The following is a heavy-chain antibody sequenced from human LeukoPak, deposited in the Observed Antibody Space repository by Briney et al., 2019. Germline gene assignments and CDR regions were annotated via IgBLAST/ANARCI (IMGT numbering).Heavy chain of an antibody. Sequence: APVKVSCTASGYTFTSYYMHWVRQAPGQGLEWMGIINPSGGSTSYAQKFQGRVTMTRDTSTSTVYMELSSLRSEDTAVYYCAREAIAAADHYGMDVWGKGTTVTVSS. V-gene: IGHV1-46*01. J-gene: IGHJ6*04. CDR2: INPSGGST. CDR1: GYTFTSYY. D-gene: IGHD6-13*01. CDR3: AREAIAAADHYGMDV.